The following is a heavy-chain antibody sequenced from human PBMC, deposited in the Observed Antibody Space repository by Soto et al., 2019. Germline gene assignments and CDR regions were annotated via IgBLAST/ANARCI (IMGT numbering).Heavy chain of an antibody. J-gene: IGHJ6*02. CDR2: IYPSDSEI. V-gene: IGHV5-51*01. CDR1: GYSFGSYY. D-gene: IGHD2-21*02. CDR3: GTMGGLGDSLGMDV. Sequence: VELVPSGAEVKKPGESLKISCKGSGYSFGSYYIAWVRQMPGKGLEWMGIIYPSDSEITYSPSFQGQVTISADKSITTAYLQWSTLKASDTAIYYCGTMGGLGDSLGMDVWGQGTTVTVSS.